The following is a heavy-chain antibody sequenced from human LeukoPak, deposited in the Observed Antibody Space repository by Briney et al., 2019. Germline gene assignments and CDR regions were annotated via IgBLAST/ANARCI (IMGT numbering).Heavy chain of an antibody. CDR3: ARGYGYKLYNSFDP. D-gene: IGHD5-24*01. CDR1: GFTFSSSW. V-gene: IGHV3-74*01. CDR2: INSDGSST. J-gene: IGHJ5*02. Sequence: PGGSLRLSCAASGFTFSSSWMHWVRQSPGKGLVWVSYINSDGSSTNYADSVRGRFTISRDNAKNTLYLQMNSLRAEDTAVYYCARGYGYKLYNSFDPWGQGTLVTVSS.